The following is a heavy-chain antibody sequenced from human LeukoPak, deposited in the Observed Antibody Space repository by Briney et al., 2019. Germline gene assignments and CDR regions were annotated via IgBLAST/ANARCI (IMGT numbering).Heavy chain of an antibody. CDR3: ARRSSSSWYSAVRYFDY. CDR1: GFTFSDYY. CDR2: ISSSGSTI. V-gene: IGHV3-11*01. D-gene: IGHD6-13*01. Sequence: PGGSLRLSCAASGFTFSDYYMSWIRQAPGKGLEWVSYISSSGSTIYYADSVKGRFTISRDNAKNSLYLQMSSLRAEDTAVYYCARRSSSSWYSAVRYFDYWGQGTLVTVSS. J-gene: IGHJ4*02.